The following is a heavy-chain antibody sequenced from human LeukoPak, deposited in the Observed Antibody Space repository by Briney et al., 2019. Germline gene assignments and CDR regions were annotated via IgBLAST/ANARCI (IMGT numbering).Heavy chain of an antibody. CDR3: ARPVAGVYYFDY. CDR2: IYYSGST. V-gene: IGHV4-39*01. Sequence: SETLSLTCTVSGGSISSSSYYWGWIRQPPGKGLEWIGSIYYSGSTYYNPSLKSRATVSVDTSKNQFSLKLSSVTAADMAVYYCARPVAGVYYFDYWGQGTLVTVSS. J-gene: IGHJ4*02. D-gene: IGHD6-19*01. CDR1: GGSISSSSYY.